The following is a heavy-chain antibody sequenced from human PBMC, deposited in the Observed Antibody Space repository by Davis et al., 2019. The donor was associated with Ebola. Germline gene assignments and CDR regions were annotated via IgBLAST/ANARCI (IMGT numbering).Heavy chain of an antibody. V-gene: IGHV3-30-3*01. D-gene: IGHD4-11*01. J-gene: IGHJ6*02. CDR3: AREGGGATVFYYYYGMDV. CDR1: GFTFSSYA. Sequence: GESLKISCAASGFTFSSYAMSWVRQAPGKGLEWVAVISYDGSNKYYADSVKGRFTISRDNSKNTLYLQMNSLRAEDTAVYYCAREGGGATVFYYYYGMDVWGQGTTVTVSS. CDR2: ISYDGSNK.